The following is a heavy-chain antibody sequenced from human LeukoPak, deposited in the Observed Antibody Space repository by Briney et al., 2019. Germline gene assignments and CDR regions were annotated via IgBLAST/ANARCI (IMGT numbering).Heavy chain of an antibody. D-gene: IGHD3-22*01. V-gene: IGHV4-61*01. Sequence: SETLSLTCSVSGGSVSSDNFYWSWIRQPPGRGLEWIGYVYYTGSTNYNPSLESRVTISVDTSENQFSLKLSSVTAADTAVYYCARDGEYYHSSGYTYYFDYWGQGALVTVSS. CDR1: GGSVSSDNFY. CDR2: VYYTGST. J-gene: IGHJ4*02. CDR3: ARDGEYYHSSGYTYYFDY.